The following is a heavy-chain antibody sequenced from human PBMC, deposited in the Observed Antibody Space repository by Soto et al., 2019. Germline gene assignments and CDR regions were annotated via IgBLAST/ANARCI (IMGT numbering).Heavy chain of an antibody. CDR2: IIPILGIA. Sequence: QVQLVQSGAEVKKPGSSVKVSCKASGGTFSSYTISWVRQAPGQGLEWMGRIIPILGIANYAQKLQGRVTITADKSTSTAYMELSSLRSEDTAVYYCARVDSSSSIEDYWGQGTLVTVSS. D-gene: IGHD6-6*01. V-gene: IGHV1-69*02. J-gene: IGHJ4*02. CDR1: GGTFSSYT. CDR3: ARVDSSSSIEDY.